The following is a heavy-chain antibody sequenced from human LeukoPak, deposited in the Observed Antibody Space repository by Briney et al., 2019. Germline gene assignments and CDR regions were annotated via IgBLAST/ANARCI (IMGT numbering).Heavy chain of an antibody. V-gene: IGHV4-39*07. J-gene: IGHJ6*03. Sequence: SETLSLTCSVSGGSIGSTGSFWGWIRQPPGKGLEWIGSIYSGGITYYNPSLKSRVSISEDTSKNQFSLKLSSVTAADTAVYYCARVHIVVVPAAIVYYYYYYMDVWGKGTTVTVSS. CDR1: GGSIGSTGSF. D-gene: IGHD2-2*02. CDR2: IYSGGIT. CDR3: ARVHIVVVPAAIVYYYYYYMDV.